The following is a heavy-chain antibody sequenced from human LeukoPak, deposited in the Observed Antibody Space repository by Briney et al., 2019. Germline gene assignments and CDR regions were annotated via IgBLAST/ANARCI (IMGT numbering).Heavy chain of an antibody. V-gene: IGHV4-59*01. CDR1: GGSISSYY. D-gene: IGHD2-21*01. J-gene: IGHJ4*02. CDR2: IYDSGNT. CDR3: AKGEGDY. Sequence: KPSETLSLTCTVSGGSISSYYWSWIRQPPGKGLEWIGYIYDSGNTNYNPSLKSRGTISVDTSKNQCSLKVRSVTAADTAVYYCAKGEGDYWGQGTLVTVSS.